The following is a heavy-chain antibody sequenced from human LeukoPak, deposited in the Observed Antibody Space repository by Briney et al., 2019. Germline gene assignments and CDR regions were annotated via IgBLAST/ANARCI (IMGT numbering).Heavy chain of an antibody. D-gene: IGHD3-22*01. CDR2: MCGTAGCT. V-gene: IGHV3-23*01. CDR1: GFTFDMYA. J-gene: IGHJ5*01. CDR3: AKDRPNFHENSGHYYRRDGDS. Sequence: GGSMTLACQAYGFTFDMYAMRWVRQAARKGMEWVASMCGTAGCTLYPDSGKGWFTICRDNSKNLLYLLMNSLTAEGTAIYYCAKDRPNFHENSGHYYRRDGDSWGQGTLVTVSS.